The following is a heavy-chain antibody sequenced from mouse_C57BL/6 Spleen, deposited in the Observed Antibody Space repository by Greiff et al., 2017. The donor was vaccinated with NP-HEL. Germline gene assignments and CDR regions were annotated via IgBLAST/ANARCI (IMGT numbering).Heavy chain of an antibody. CDR2: IYPGDGDT. D-gene: IGHD1-1*01. CDR1: GYAFSSSW. J-gene: IGHJ4*01. CDR3: ARDGSSHYYAMDY. Sequence: VQLQQSGPELVKPGASVKISCKASGYAFSSSWMNWVKQRPGKGLEWIGRIYPGDGDTNYNGKFKGKATLTADKSSRTAYMQLSSLTSEDSAFYFCARDGSSHYYAMDYWGQGTSVTVSS. V-gene: IGHV1-82*01.